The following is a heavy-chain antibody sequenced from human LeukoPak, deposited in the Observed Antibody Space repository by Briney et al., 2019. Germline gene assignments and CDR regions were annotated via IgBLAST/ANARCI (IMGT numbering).Heavy chain of an antibody. CDR3: AIIRGRNS. CDR2: ISSSSNDI. J-gene: IGHJ4*02. Sequence: GGSLTLSCVVSGLTFTSYTMDWVLQAPGKGLEWLPSISSSSNDIYYADSVKGRFTISRDNAKNSVLLQMNSLRAEDTALYYCAIIRGRNSWGQGTLVTVSS. V-gene: IGHV3-21*01. CDR1: GLTFTSYT. D-gene: IGHD3-10*01.